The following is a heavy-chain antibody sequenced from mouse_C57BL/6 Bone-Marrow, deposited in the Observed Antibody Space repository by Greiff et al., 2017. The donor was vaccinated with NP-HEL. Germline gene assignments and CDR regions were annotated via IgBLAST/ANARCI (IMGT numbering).Heavy chain of an antibody. CDR1: GYTFTSYW. V-gene: IGHV1-7*01. J-gene: IGHJ2*01. CDR2: INPSSGYT. CDR3: ARRKKLLRSYYFDY. Sequence: VQLQQSGAELAKPGASVKLSCKASGYTFTSYWMHWVKQRPGQGLEWIGYINPSSGYTKYNQKFKDKATLTADKSYSTAYMQLSSLTYEDSAVYYCARRKKLLRSYYFDYWGQGTTLTVSS. D-gene: IGHD1-1*01.